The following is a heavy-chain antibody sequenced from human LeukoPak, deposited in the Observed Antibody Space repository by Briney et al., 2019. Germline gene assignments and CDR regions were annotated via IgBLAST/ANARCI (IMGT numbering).Heavy chain of an antibody. D-gene: IGHD3-16*01. CDR1: GITLSNYW. Sequence: PGGSLRLSCTASGITLSNYWMHWVRQAPGKGPVWVSGIKTDGSFTTYADSVRGRFTISRDNAKNTVSLQMNSLRVEDTAMYYCARLGAPYDNEEYRWGQGALVTVSS. V-gene: IGHV3-74*01. J-gene: IGHJ5*02. CDR3: ARLGAPYDNEEYR. CDR2: IKTDGSFT.